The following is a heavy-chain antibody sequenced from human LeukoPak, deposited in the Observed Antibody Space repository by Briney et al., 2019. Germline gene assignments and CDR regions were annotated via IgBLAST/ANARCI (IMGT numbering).Heavy chain of an antibody. D-gene: IGHD3/OR15-3a*01. CDR2: ITTDGSDS. CDR1: GFAFSAYW. CDR3: ATSKDGLGDY. J-gene: IGHJ4*02. V-gene: IGHV3-74*01. Sequence: GGSLRLSCEGSGFAFSAYWMSWVRQAPGKGLEWVSRITTDGSDSGYADPVKGRFTVSRDNAKNTLYLQMNSLRVEDTAMYYCATSKDGLGDYWGRGTLVTVSS.